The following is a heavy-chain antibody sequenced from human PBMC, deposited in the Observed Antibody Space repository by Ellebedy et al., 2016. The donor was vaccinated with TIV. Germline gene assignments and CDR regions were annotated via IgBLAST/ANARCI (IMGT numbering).Heavy chain of an antibody. Sequence: GESLKISCAASGFTFSHASMSWVRQAPGKGLEWVANIKQDGSKRFYVDSVKGRITISRDNAKNSLYLQMNNLRAEDTAVYYCARDTLVGVTDSYFDYWGQGTLVTVSS. J-gene: IGHJ4*02. CDR1: GFTFSHAS. CDR2: IKQDGSKR. D-gene: IGHD1-26*01. V-gene: IGHV3-7*03. CDR3: ARDTLVGVTDSYFDY.